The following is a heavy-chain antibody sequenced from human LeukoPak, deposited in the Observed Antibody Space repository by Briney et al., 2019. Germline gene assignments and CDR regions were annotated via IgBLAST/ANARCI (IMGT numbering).Heavy chain of an antibody. CDR2: ISAYNGNT. CDR1: GYTFTSYG. CDR3: ARDLHYYDSSGYYIFDY. V-gene: IGHV1-18*01. J-gene: IGHJ4*02. D-gene: IGHD3-22*01. Sequence: ASVKVSCKASGYTFTSYGISWVRQAPGQGLECMGWISAYNGNTNYAQKLQGRVTMTTDTSTSTAYMELRSLRSDDTAVYYCARDLHYYDSSGYYIFDYWGQGTLVTVSS.